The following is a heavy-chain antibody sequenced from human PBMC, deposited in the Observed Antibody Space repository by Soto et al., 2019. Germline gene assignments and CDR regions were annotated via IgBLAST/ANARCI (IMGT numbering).Heavy chain of an antibody. V-gene: IGHV3-23*01. Sequence: PGGSLRLSCAASGFTFSSYAMSWVRQAPGKGLEWVSAISGSGGSTYYADSVKGRFTISRDNSKNTLYLQMNSLRAEDTAVYYCAKSRSTTLFPPYYFDYWGQGTLVTVSS. CDR3: AKSRSTTLFPPYYFDY. CDR1: GFTFSSYA. J-gene: IGHJ4*02. D-gene: IGHD6-13*01. CDR2: ISGSGGST.